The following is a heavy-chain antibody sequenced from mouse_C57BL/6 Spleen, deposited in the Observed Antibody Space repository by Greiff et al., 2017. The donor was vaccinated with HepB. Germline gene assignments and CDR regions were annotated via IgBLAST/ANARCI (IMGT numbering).Heavy chain of an antibody. CDR1: GYTFTSYW. V-gene: IGHV1-52*01. J-gene: IGHJ1*03. CDR3: ATGTTVDFDV. Sequence: VQLQQSGAELVRPGSSVKLSCKASGYTFTSYWMHWVKQRPIQGLEWIGNIDPSDSETHYNQKFKDKATLTVDKSSSTAYMQLSSLTSEDSAVYYCATGTTVDFDVWGTGTTVTVSS. CDR2: IDPSDSET. D-gene: IGHD1-1*01.